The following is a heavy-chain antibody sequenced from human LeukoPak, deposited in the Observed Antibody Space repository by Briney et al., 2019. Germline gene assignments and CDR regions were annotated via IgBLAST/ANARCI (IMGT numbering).Heavy chain of an antibody. CDR1: GFTFSNYA. CDR2: ITGSGGST. V-gene: IGHV3-23*01. J-gene: IGHJ6*02. CDR3: AKGGAGNYYGMDV. D-gene: IGHD2/OR15-2a*01. Sequence: GGSLRLSCAASGFTFSNYAMSWVRQAPGKGLEWVSGITGSGGSTYYADSVKGRFTISRDNSKNTLYLQMNTVRAEDTAVYYCAKGGAGNYYGMDVWGQGTTVTVSS.